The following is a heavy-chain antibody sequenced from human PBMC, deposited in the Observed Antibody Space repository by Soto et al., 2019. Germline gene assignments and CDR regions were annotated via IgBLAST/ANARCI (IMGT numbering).Heavy chain of an antibody. CDR2: ISNDGNNK. CDR3: AKVGYCSGGSCYSDDVFDI. D-gene: IGHD2-15*01. Sequence: QVQLVESGGGVVQPGRSLRLSCAASEFTFSSYGMHWVRQAPGKGLEWVALISNDGNNKYYADSVKGRFTISRDNSKNTLYLQMNSLRPDDTAVYYCAKVGYCSGGSCYSDDVFDIWGQGTMVTVSS. CDR1: EFTFSSYG. J-gene: IGHJ3*02. V-gene: IGHV3-30*18.